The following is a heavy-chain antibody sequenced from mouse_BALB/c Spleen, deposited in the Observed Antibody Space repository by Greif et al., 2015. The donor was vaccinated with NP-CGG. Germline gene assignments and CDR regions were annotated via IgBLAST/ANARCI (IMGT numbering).Heavy chain of an antibody. V-gene: IGHV1-5*01. CDR2: IYPGNSYT. Sequence: EVQLQQSGTVLARPGASVKMSCKASGYTFTSYWMHWVKQRPGQGLEWIGAIYPGNSYTSYNQKFKGKATLTAVTSTSTAYMELSSLTNEDSAVYYCTRCGGSSGDYSMDYWGQGTSLTVSS. CDR3: TRCGGSSGDYSMDY. D-gene: IGHD1-1*01. CDR1: GYTFTSYW. J-gene: IGHJ4*01.